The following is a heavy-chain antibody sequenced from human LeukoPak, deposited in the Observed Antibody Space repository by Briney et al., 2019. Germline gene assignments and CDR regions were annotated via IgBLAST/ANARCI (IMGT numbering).Heavy chain of an antibody. CDR3: ARMAFCSGGSCYSRAFDI. D-gene: IGHD2-15*01. CDR1: GFSLCTSGMC. V-gene: IGHV2-70*01. Sequence: SGPTLVNPTQTLTLTCTFSGFSLCTSGMCVSWIRQPPGKALEWLALIDWDDDKYYSTSLKTRLTISKDTSKNQVVLTMTNMDPVDTATYYCARMAFCSGGSCYSRAFDIWGQGTMVTVSS. CDR2: IDWDDDK. J-gene: IGHJ3*02.